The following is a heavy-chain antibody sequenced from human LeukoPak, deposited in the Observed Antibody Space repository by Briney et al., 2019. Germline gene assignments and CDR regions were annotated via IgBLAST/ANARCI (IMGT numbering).Heavy chain of an antibody. CDR1: GGSISSSSYY. Sequence: SETLSLTCAVSGGSISSSSYYWGWIRQPPGKGLEWIGSIYYSGSTYYNPSLKSRVTISVDTSKNQFSLKLSSVTAADTAVYYCARTPSLHVLDYWGQGTLVTVSS. CDR2: IYYSGST. D-gene: IGHD3-16*01. J-gene: IGHJ4*02. CDR3: ARTPSLHVLDY. V-gene: IGHV4-39*01.